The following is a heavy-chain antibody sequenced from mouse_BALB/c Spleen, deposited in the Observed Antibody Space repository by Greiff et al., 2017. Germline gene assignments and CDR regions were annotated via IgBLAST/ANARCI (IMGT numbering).Heavy chain of an antibody. CDR3: ARDMGYDGYLFAY. J-gene: IGHJ3*01. D-gene: IGHD2-3*01. CDR2: ISGDGST. Sequence: VMLVESGPGLVAPSQSLSITCTVSGFSLTGYGVNWVRQPPGKGLEWLGMISGDGSTDYNSALKSRLSISKDNSKSQVFLKMNSLQTDDTARYYCARDMGYDGYLFAYWGQGTLVTVSA. V-gene: IGHV2-6-7*01. CDR1: GFSLTGYG.